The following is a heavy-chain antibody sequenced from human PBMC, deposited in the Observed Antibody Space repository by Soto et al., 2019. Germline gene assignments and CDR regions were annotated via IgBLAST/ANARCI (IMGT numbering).Heavy chain of an antibody. CDR3: ARPNWFDP. J-gene: IGHJ5*02. V-gene: IGHV4-34*01. CDR1: GASLSGYY. Sequence: QVQLQQWGAGLLKPSETLSLTCAVYGASLSGYYWTWIRQPPGKGLEWSGEINHSGTTSYSPSLKSRVIISVDTSKNQFSLKVTSVTAADTAVYYCARPNWFDPWGQGSLVTVSS. CDR2: INHSGTT.